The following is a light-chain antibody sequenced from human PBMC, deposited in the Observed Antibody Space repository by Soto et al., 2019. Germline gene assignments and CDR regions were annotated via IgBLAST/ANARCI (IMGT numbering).Light chain of an antibody. Sequence: DVQVTQSPSSLSAAVGDRVTISCRTSQTIVTYLNWYQHKPGNAHKLLMFSASTLQSGVPSRFRGSGSGTEFTLTITSVQPDDFATYYCQQSYSTPITFGQGTRLEIK. V-gene: IGKV1-39*01. CDR1: QTIVTY. CDR2: SAS. J-gene: IGKJ5*01. CDR3: QQSYSTPIT.